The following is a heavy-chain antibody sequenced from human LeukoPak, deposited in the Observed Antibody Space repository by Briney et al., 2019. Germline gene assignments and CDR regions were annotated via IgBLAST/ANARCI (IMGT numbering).Heavy chain of an antibody. V-gene: IGHV4-34*01. J-gene: IGHJ4*02. Sequence: SETLSLTCAVYGGSFSGYYWSWIRQPPGKGLEWIGEINHSGSTYYNPSLKSRVTISVDTSKNQFSLKLSSVTAADTAVYYCARDGYCSGGSCYPHDYWGQGTLVTVSS. CDR2: INHSGST. CDR1: GGSFSGYY. D-gene: IGHD2-15*01. CDR3: ARDGYCSGGSCYPHDY.